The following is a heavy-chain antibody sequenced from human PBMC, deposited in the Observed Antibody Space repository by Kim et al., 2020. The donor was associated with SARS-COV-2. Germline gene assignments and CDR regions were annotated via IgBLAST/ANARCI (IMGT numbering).Heavy chain of an antibody. D-gene: IGHD6-13*01. V-gene: IGHV3-49*03. Sequence: GGSLRLSCTASGFTFGDYAMSWFRQAPGKGLEWVGFIRSKAYGGTTEYAASVKGRFTISRDDSKSIAYLQMNSLKTEDTAVYYCTRDSRLCEQQLVLVFSGSSGCPYYYYYGMDVWGQGTTVTVSS. CDR1: GFTFGDYA. CDR3: TRDSRLCEQQLVLVFSGSSGCPYYYYYGMDV. CDR2: IRSKAYGGTT. J-gene: IGHJ6*02.